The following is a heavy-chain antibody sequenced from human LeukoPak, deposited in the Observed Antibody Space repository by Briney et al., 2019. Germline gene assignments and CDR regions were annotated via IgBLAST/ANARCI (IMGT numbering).Heavy chain of an antibody. Sequence: PGGSLRLSCAASGFTFSNYAMNWVRQAPGKGLEWVSVISGSGGTTYYADSVKGRFTISRDNSKNTLFLQMNSLRAEDTALYYCVKLNWDYGNYVGYYFDSWGQGTLVTVSS. D-gene: IGHD4-11*01. V-gene: IGHV3-23*01. J-gene: IGHJ4*02. CDR3: VKLNWDYGNYVGYYFDS. CDR1: GFTFSNYA. CDR2: ISGSGGTT.